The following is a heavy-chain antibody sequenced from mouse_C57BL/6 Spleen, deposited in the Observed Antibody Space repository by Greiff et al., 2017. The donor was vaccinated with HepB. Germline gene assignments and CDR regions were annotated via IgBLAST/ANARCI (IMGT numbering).Heavy chain of an antibody. CDR1: GFTFSDYG. CDR3: AREDYGSSPLSDY. D-gene: IGHD1-1*01. CDR2: ISSGSSTI. J-gene: IGHJ2*01. V-gene: IGHV5-17*01. Sequence: EVKLMESGGGLVKPGGSLKLSCAASGFTFSDYGMHWVRQAPEKGLEWVAYISSGSSTIYYADTVKGRFTISRDNAKNTLFLQMTSLRSEDTAMYYCAREDYGSSPLSDYWGQGTTLTASS.